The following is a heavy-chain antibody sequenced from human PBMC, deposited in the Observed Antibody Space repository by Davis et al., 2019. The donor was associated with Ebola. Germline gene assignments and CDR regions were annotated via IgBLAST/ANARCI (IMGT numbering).Heavy chain of an antibody. CDR2: ISSVAFA. Sequence: GESLKISCAASGFTVSSSYMSWVRQAPGKRLEWVSIISSVAFAYYADSVKGRFIISRDVSKNTLFLQVDSLRAEDTAVYYCVRGGVVGAKTGYYFDYWGQGALVTVSS. CDR3: VRGGVVGAKTGYYFDY. J-gene: IGHJ4*02. CDR1: GFTVSSSY. D-gene: IGHD1-26*01. V-gene: IGHV3-53*01.